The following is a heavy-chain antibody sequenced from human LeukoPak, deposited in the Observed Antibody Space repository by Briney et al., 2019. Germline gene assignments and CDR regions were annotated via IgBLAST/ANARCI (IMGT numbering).Heavy chain of an antibody. CDR2: ISYDGSNK. Sequence: PGGSLRLSCAASGFTFSSYAMHWVRQAPGKGLEWVAVISYDGSNKYYADSVKGRFTISRDNSKNTLYLQMNSLRAEDTAVYYCAKGVAGTETMGDYWGQGTLVTVSS. CDR3: AKGVAGTETMGDY. J-gene: IGHJ4*02. V-gene: IGHV3-30*04. CDR1: GFTFSSYA. D-gene: IGHD6-19*01.